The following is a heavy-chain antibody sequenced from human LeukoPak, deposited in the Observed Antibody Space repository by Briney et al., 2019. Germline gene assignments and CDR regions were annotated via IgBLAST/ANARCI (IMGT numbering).Heavy chain of an antibody. J-gene: IGHJ4*02. V-gene: IGHV1-46*03. CDR1: GNIFTTSY. Sequence: ASVKVSCKPSGNIFTTSYMHWVRQAPGQGPEWLGVIDPSGGSTRYGQKFQGRVTMTRDTSTSTVYMEVSSLRSEDAAVYYCARAPKDILTGHYPPFDDWGQGTLVTVSS. D-gene: IGHD3-9*01. CDR2: IDPSGGST. CDR3: ARAPKDILTGHYPPFDD.